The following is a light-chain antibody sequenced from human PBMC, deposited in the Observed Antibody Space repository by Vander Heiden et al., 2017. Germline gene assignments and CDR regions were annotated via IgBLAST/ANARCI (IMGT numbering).Light chain of an antibody. CDR2: EVT. Sequence: QSALTHPAAVSGSPGQSITISCTGSSSDIGGFSFVSWYQHHPDKAPRLLIYEVTKRPSGVSDRFSGSKSGNNASLTISGLQAEDEADYHCCSYSGSDTWVFGGGTKLTVL. CDR3: CSYSGSDTWV. V-gene: IGLV2-23*02. CDR1: SSDIGGFSF. J-gene: IGLJ3*02.